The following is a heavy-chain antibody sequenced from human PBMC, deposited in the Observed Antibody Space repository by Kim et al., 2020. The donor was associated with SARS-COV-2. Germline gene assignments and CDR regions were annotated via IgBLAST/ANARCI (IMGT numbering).Heavy chain of an antibody. CDR2: ISAYNGNT. D-gene: IGHD3-10*01. Sequence: ASVKVSCKASGYTFTSYGISWVRQAPGQGLEWMGWISAYNGNTNYAQKLQGRVTMTTDTSTSTAYMELRSLRSDDTAVYYCARVWVMVRGVIKLRIGRDAFDIWGQGTMVTVSS. CDR3: ARVWVMVRGVIKLRIGRDAFDI. V-gene: IGHV1-18*01. CDR1: GYTFTSYG. J-gene: IGHJ3*02.